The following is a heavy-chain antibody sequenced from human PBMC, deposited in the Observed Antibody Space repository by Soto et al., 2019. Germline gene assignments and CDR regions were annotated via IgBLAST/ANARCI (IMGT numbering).Heavy chain of an antibody. J-gene: IGHJ4*02. D-gene: IGHD2-15*01. CDR3: ARDGGRHCGGIDY. Sequence: QVQLVQSGAGVKKPGSSVKVSCKASGGTFSSYSINWVRQAPGQGLEWMGENIPIFGTANYAQKFQGRVTITADESTRKAYMELSSMRSEDTAVYYCARDGGRHCGGIDYWGQGTLVTVSS. CDR2: NIPIFGTA. V-gene: IGHV1-69*01. CDR1: GGTFSSYS.